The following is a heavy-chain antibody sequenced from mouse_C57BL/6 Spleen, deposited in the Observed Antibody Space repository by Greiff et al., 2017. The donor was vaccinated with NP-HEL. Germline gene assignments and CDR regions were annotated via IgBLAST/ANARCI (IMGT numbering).Heavy chain of an antibody. CDR2: INPNNGGT. J-gene: IGHJ4*01. Sequence: EVQLQQSGPELVKPGASVKISCKASGYTFTDYYMNWVKQSHGKSLEWIGDINPNNGGTSYNQKFKGKATLTVDKSSSTAYMELRSLTSEDSAVYYCARGDYGSWGAMDYWGQGTSVTVSS. D-gene: IGHD1-1*01. CDR3: ARGDYGSWGAMDY. V-gene: IGHV1-26*01. CDR1: GYTFTDYY.